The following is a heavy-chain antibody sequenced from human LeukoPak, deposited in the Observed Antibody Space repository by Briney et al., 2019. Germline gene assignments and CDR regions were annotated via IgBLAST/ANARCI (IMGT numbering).Heavy chain of an antibody. V-gene: IGHV1-69*13. Sequence: GASVKVSCKASGGTFSSYAISWVRQAPGQGLEWMGGIIPIFGTANYAQKFQGRVTITADESTSTAYMELSSLRSEDTAVYYCARVQNYYGSGSYYNNNWFDPWGQGTLVTVSS. CDR3: ARVQNYYGSGSYYNNNWFDP. CDR1: GGTFSSYA. D-gene: IGHD3-10*01. J-gene: IGHJ5*02. CDR2: IIPIFGTA.